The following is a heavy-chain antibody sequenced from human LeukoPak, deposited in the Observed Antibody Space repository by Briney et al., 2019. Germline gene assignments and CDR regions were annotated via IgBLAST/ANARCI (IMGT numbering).Heavy chain of an antibody. CDR1: GFTFSSYA. V-gene: IGHV3-30*04. Sequence: GGSLRLSCAASGFTFSSYAMHWVRQAPGKGLEWVAVISYDGSNKYYADSVKGRFTISRDNSKNTLYLQMNSLRAEDTAVYYCARGSGYYYMDVWGKGTTVTVSS. CDR3: ARGSGYYYMDV. D-gene: IGHD3-10*01. CDR2: ISYDGSNK. J-gene: IGHJ6*03.